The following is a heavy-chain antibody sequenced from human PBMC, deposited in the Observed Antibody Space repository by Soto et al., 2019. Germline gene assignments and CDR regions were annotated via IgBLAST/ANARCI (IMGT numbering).Heavy chain of an antibody. Sequence: QVPLVQSGAEVKKPGASVKVSCKASGYTFTSYGISWVRQAPGQGLEWMGWISAYNGNTNYAQKLQGRVTMTTDTSTSTAYMELRSLRSDDTAVYYCARDWGRSWYAASVYYYYGMDVWGQGTTVTVSS. J-gene: IGHJ6*02. V-gene: IGHV1-18*01. CDR2: ISAYNGNT. CDR1: GYTFTSYG. D-gene: IGHD6-13*01. CDR3: ARDWGRSWYAASVYYYYGMDV.